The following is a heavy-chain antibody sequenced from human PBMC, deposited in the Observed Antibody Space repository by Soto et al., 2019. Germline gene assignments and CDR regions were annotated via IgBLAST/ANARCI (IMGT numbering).Heavy chain of an antibody. CDR3: ARDYYDSSGYYAPFDY. D-gene: IGHD3-22*01. V-gene: IGHV3-21*01. CDR2: ISSSSSYI. CDR1: GFTFSSYS. J-gene: IGHJ4*02. Sequence: GGSLRLSSAASGFTFSSYSMNWVRQAPGKGLEWVSSISSSSSYIYYADSVKGRFTISRDNAKNSLYLQMNSLRAEDTAVYYCARDYYDSSGYYAPFDYWGQGTLVTVSS.